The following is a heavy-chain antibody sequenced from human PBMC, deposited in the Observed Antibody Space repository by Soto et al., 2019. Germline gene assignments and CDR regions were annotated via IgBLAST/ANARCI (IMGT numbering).Heavy chain of an antibody. CDR2: ISSANAYI. Sequence: LRPSCVASGFTFNSYSMNWVRQAPGKGLEWVSSISSANAYIYYADSVKGRFTISRDNARNSLYLQMNSLRAEDTAVYYCARVGVVVGASGAFDIWGQGTMVTVSS. J-gene: IGHJ3*02. V-gene: IGHV3-21*04. CDR1: GFTFNSYS. D-gene: IGHD2-15*01. CDR3: ARVGVVVGASGAFDI.